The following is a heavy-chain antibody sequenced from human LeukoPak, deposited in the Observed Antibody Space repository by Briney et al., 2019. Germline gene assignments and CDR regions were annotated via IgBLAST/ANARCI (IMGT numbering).Heavy chain of an antibody. CDR1: GSTFTKYI. Sequence: ASVKVSCKASGSTFTKYIIHWVRQAPGQGFEWVGGIDPNGGRTFHAQKFQDRVTLTRDLSPTTVYMELSSLREADTAVYYCMRALTISGIGPPPAWGQGTLLTVSS. V-gene: IGHV1-46*01. J-gene: IGHJ5*02. CDR2: IDPNGGRT. CDR3: MRALTISGIGPPPA. D-gene: IGHD3-3*01.